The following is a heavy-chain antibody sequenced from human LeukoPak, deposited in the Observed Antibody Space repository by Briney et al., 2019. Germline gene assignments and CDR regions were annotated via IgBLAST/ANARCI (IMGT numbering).Heavy chain of an antibody. J-gene: IGHJ4*02. CDR3: ALGYAMNY. CDR1: GFTFRSYA. CDR2: ISNSGGSGSA. D-gene: IGHD2-8*01. Sequence: GGSLRLSCAASGFTFRSYAMSGVRQAPGRGLEWVSGISNSGGSGSAYYADSVKGRITMFRDNSKNTLYLQVNGLRVEDTAVYYCALGYAMNYWGQGTLVTVSS. V-gene: IGHV3-23*01.